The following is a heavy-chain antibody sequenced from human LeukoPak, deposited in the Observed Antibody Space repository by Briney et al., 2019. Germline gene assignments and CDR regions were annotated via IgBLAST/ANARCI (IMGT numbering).Heavy chain of an antibody. CDR2: IYPGDSDT. CDR1: GYSFTSYW. J-gene: IGHJ3*02. V-gene: IGHV5-51*01. D-gene: IGHD3-22*01. CDR3: ARDYYDSSGLNYAFDI. Sequence: GESLKISCKGSGYSFTSYWIGWVRQMPGKGLEWMGIIYPGDSDTRYSPSFQGQDTISADKSISTAYLQWSSLKASDTAMYYCARDYYDSSGLNYAFDIWGQGTMVTVSS.